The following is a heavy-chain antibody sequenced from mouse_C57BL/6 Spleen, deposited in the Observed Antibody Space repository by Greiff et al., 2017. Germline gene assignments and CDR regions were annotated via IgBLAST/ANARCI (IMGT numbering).Heavy chain of an antibody. J-gene: IGHJ2*01. V-gene: IGHV1-5*01. D-gene: IGHD1-1*01. CDR1: GYTFTSYW. CDR2: IYPGNSDT. CDR3: TRDPLITTVEGYFDY. Sequence: DVKLQESGTVLARPGASVKMSCKTSGYTFTSYWMHWVKQRPGQGLEWIGAIYPGNSDTSYNQKFKGKAKRTAVTSASTAYMELSSLTNEDSAVYDCTRDPLITTVEGYFDYWGQGTTRTVSS.